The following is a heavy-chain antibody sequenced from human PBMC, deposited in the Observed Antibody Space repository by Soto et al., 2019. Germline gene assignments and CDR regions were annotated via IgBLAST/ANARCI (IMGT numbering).Heavy chain of an antibody. CDR1: GGTFSSYA. Sequence: QVQLVQSGAEVKKPGSSVKVSCKASGGTFSSYAISWVRQAPGQGLEWMGGIIPIFGTADYAQKFQGRVTITADESTSRAYVELISLSSEDTAVYYCAKNPENYYYGMDVWGQGTTVTVSS. CDR3: AKNPENYYYGMDV. CDR2: IIPIFGTA. J-gene: IGHJ6*02. V-gene: IGHV1-69*12.